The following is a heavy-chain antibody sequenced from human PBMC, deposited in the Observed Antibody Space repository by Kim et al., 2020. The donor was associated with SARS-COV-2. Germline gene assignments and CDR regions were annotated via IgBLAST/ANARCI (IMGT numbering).Heavy chain of an antibody. CDR3: ASGPVGPRDQVNYFDY. V-gene: IGHV4-59*01. J-gene: IGHJ4*02. Sequence: SETLSLTCTVSGGSISSYYWSWIRQPPGKGLEWIGYIYYSGSTNYNPSLKSRVTISVDTSKNQFSLKLSSVTAADTAVYYCASGPVGPRDQVNYFDYWGQGTLVTVSS. CDR1: GGSISSYY. CDR2: IYYSGST. D-gene: IGHD1-26*01.